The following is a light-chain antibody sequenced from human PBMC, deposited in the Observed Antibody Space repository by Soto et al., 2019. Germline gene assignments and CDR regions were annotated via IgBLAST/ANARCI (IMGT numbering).Light chain of an antibody. V-gene: IGKV1-5*01. CDR2: DAS. CDR1: QSISPW. CDR3: QQYNNHSWP. J-gene: IGKJ1*01. Sequence: DIQMTQSPSTLSASVGDRVTITCRASQSISPWLAWYQQKPGKAPRLLIYDASSLESGVPSRFSGSGSGTEFTLTISSLQPADFATNYFQQYNNHSWPFGHGTKVEIK.